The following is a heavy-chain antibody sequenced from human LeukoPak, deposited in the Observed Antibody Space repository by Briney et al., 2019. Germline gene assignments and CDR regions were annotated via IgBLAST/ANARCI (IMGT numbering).Heavy chain of an antibody. CDR1: GCTFTSCG. J-gene: IGHJ4*02. CDR2: ISAYNGNT. Sequence: ASVKVSCKASGCTFTSCGISWVRQAPGQGLEWMGWISAYNGNTNYAQKLQGRVTMTTDTSTSTAYMELRSLRSDDTAVYYCAVWGIAAAGTKFDYWGQGTLVTVSS. V-gene: IGHV1-18*01. D-gene: IGHD6-13*01. CDR3: AVWGIAAAGTKFDY.